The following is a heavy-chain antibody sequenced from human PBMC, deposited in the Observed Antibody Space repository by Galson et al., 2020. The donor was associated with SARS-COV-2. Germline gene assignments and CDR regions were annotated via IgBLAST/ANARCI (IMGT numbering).Heavy chain of an antibody. V-gene: IGHV1-2*02. CDR3: ARGNGYDHNWFDP. CDR2: INPNSGGGNFGT. Sequence: ASVKVSCKASGYTFTDYYIHWVRQAPGQGLEWMGWINPNSGGGNFGTVFAQRFQGRVSMTRDTSISTVYMEMNSLRSDDTAVYYCARGNGYDHNWFDPWGQGTLVTVSS. CDR1: GYTFTDYY. J-gene: IGHJ5*02. D-gene: IGHD5-12*01.